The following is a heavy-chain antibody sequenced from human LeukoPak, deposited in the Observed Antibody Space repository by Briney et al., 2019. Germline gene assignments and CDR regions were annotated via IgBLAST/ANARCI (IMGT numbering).Heavy chain of an antibody. D-gene: IGHD6-13*01. J-gene: IGHJ5*02. CDR1: GFTFSDYA. CDR3: AKGPSSSWYPNWFDP. Sequence: SGGSLRLSCAASGFTFSDYAMSWVRQAPGKGLEWVSVISGTGGSTFYTDSVKGRFTISRDNSKNTLYLQMNSLRAEDTAVYYCAKGPSSSWYPNWFDPWGQGTLVTVSS. V-gene: IGHV3-23*01. CDR2: ISGTGGST.